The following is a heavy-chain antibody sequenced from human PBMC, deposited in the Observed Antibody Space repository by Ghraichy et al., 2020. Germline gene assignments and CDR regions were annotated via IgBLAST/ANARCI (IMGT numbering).Heavy chain of an antibody. J-gene: IGHJ6*02. D-gene: IGHD3-10*01. CDR3: ARIPEITMVRGAPLPGYYYYGMDV. Sequence: SGPTLVKPTQTLTLTCTFSGFSLSTSGMCVSWIRQPPGKALEWLALIDWDDDKYYSTSLKTRLTISKDTSKNQVVLTMTNMDPVDTATYYCARIPEITMVRGAPLPGYYYYGMDVWGQGTTVTVSS. V-gene: IGHV2-70*01. CDR2: IDWDDDK. CDR1: GFSLSTSGMC.